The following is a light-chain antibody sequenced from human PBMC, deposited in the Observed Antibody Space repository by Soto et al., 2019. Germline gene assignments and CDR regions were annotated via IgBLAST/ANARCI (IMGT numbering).Light chain of an antibody. J-gene: IGLJ1*01. V-gene: IGLV2-14*01. Sequence: QSALTQPASVSGSPGQSITISCTETSSDVGGYNYVSWYQQHPGKAPKLMIYEVSNRPSEVSNRFSGSKSGNTASLTISGLQAEDEADYYCSSYTSSSTLCVFGTGTKVTVL. CDR2: EVS. CDR1: SSDVGGYNY. CDR3: SSYTSSSTLCV.